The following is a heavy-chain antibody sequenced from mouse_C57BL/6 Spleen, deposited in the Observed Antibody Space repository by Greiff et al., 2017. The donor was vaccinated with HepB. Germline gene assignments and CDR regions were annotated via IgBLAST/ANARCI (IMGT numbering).Heavy chain of an antibody. CDR1: GYSFTSYY. Sequence: VKLQESGPELVKPGASVKISCKASGYSFTSYYIHWVKQRPGQGLEWIGWIYPGSGNTKYNEKFKGKATLTADKSSSTAYMQLSSLTSEDSAVYYCARDSSGYPAWFAYWGQGTLVTVSA. CDR3: ARDSSGYPAWFAY. D-gene: IGHD3-2*02. CDR2: IYPGSGNT. V-gene: IGHV1-66*01. J-gene: IGHJ3*01.